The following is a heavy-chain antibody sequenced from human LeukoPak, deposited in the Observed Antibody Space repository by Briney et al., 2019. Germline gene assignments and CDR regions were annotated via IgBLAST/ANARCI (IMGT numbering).Heavy chain of an antibody. J-gene: IGHJ4*02. D-gene: IGHD3-10*01. CDR1: GFTFSSYA. CDR3: ARGRATMVRGVQTGTEY. CDR2: IWYDGSNK. Sequence: GGSLRLSCAASGFTFSSYAMHWVRQAPGKGLEWVAVIWYDGSNKYYADSVKGRFTISRDNSKNTLYLQMNSLRAEDTAVYYCARGRATMVRGVQTGTEYWGQGTLVTVSS. V-gene: IGHV3-33*08.